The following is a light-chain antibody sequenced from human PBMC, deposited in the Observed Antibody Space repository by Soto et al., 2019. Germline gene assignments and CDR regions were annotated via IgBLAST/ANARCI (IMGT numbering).Light chain of an antibody. V-gene: IGLV2-14*03. CDR1: SSDVDTYIY. CDR2: DVT. Sequence: QSALTQPASVSGSPGQSITISCTGTSSDVDTYIYISWYQQHPGKAPKLIIYDVTNRPPGVYNLFSGSKSGNTASLTIAGLQTEDEADYYCSSYTFSTLVFATGTKVTVL. CDR3: SSYTFSTLV. J-gene: IGLJ1*01.